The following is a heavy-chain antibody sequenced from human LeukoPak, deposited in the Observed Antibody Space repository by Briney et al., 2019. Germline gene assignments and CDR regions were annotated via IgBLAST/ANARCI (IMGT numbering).Heavy chain of an antibody. CDR3: ARSGGWVTAYWYFEV. CDR2: IYYSGTT. J-gene: IGHJ2*01. CDR1: GGSISSGDYY. D-gene: IGHD2-21*02. Sequence: SQTLSLTCTVSGGSISSGDYYWSWIRQHPGKGLEWIGYIYYSGTTYYNPSLKSRVTISLDTSKNQFSLRLTSVTAADTAVYYCARSGGWVTAYWYFEVWGRGTLVTVSS. V-gene: IGHV4-31*03.